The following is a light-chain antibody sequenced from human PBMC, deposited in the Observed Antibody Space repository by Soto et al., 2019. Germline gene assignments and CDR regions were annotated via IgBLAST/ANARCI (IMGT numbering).Light chain of an antibody. CDR1: QSVSSNS. Sequence: EIVLTQSPGTLSLSPGERATLSCRASQSVSSNSLAWYHQKPGQAPRLLIYGASSRATGIPDRFSGSGSGTDFTLSISTLEPEDFAVYYGQQYGSSPGTFGQGTKVEIK. J-gene: IGKJ1*01. V-gene: IGKV3-20*01. CDR3: QQYGSSPGT. CDR2: GAS.